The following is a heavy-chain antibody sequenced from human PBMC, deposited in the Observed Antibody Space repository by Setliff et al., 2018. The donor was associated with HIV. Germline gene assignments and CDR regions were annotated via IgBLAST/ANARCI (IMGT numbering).Heavy chain of an antibody. CDR2: ISAYDGNT. J-gene: IGHJ3*02. CDR1: GYTFTSYG. D-gene: IGHD6-25*01. V-gene: IGHV1-18*01. CDR3: TRSRRRLDAFDI. Sequence: ASVKVSCKASGYTFTSYGISWVRQAPGQGLEWMGWISAYDGNTIYAQKFQGRVTMTEDTSIDTAYMELSSLRSEDTAVYYCTRSRRRLDAFDIWGQGTMVTVSS.